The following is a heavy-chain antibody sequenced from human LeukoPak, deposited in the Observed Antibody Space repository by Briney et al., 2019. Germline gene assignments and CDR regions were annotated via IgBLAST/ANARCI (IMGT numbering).Heavy chain of an antibody. J-gene: IGHJ4*02. Sequence: GGSLRLSCAASGFTFNNYAMHWVRQAPGKGLEWVAVISYDGSNKYYADSVKGRFTISRDNSKNTLYLQMNSLRPEDTAVYYCARGSLRDYDFDYRGQGTLVTVSS. V-gene: IGHV3-30-3*01. CDR2: ISYDGSNK. CDR1: GFTFNNYA. D-gene: IGHD4/OR15-4a*01. CDR3: ARGSLRDYDFDY.